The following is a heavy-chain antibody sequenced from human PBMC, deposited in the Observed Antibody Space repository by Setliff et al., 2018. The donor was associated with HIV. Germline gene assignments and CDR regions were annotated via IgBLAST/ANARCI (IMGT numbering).Heavy chain of an antibody. CDR1: GGSINSHY. D-gene: IGHD2-15*01. V-gene: IGHV4-59*11. CDR3: ARWGASGRRPDWHAFDM. J-gene: IGHJ3*02. Sequence: KTSETLSLTCSVSGGSINSHYWSWIRQTPGKGLEWIGYVYYNGNTNNNPSLRSRVTMSVDTSKNQFSLKLSSVSAADTAVYFCARWGASGRRPDWHAFDMWGQGTMVTVSS. CDR2: VYYNGNT.